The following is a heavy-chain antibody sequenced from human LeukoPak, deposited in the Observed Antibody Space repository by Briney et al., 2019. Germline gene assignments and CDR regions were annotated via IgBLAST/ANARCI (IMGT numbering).Heavy chain of an antibody. CDR1: GYTFTSYE. CDR3: ARAVGATNHLDY. D-gene: IGHD1-26*01. CDR2: MNPNSGNT. V-gene: IGHV1-8*01. Sequence: ASVKVSCKASGYTFTSYEINWVRQATGQGLEWMGWMNPNSGNTGSAQKFQGRLTMTRNKSISTVYMELSSLRSEDTAVYFCARAVGATNHLDYWGQGTLVTVSS. J-gene: IGHJ4*02.